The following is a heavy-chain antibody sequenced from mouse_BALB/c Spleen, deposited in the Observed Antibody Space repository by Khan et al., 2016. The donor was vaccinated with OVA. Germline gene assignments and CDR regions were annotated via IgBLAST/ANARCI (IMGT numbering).Heavy chain of an antibody. CDR3: ANHGSSSAGFAY. V-gene: IGHV1-7*01. J-gene: IGHJ3*01. CDR2: INPSTGYS. D-gene: IGHD1-1*01. Sequence: VKLMESGAELAKPGASVKMSCKASGYTFTSYWIHWVKQRPGQGLEWIGYINPSTGYSEYNQKFKDKAPLTADKSSSTAYIQLSSLTSDDSAVYYCANHGSSSAGFAYWGQGTLVTVSA. CDR1: GYTFTSYW.